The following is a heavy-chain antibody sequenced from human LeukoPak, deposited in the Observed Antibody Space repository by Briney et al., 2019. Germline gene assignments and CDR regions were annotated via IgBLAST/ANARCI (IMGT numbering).Heavy chain of an antibody. D-gene: IGHD5-18*01. J-gene: IGHJ6*02. CDR3: ARDAVDTANAV. Sequence: GGSLRLSCAASGFTFTTYWMHWVRQAPGKGLVWVSHINSDGSITSYADSVKGRFTIPRDNAKNTLYLQMNSLRAEDTAVYYCARDAVDTANAVWGQGTTVTVSS. CDR2: INSDGSIT. V-gene: IGHV3-74*01. CDR1: GFTFTTYW.